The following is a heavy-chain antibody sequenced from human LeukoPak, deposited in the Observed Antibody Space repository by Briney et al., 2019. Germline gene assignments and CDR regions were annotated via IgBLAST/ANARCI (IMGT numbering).Heavy chain of an antibody. CDR1: GFKFDDYA. D-gene: IGHD6-13*01. CDR2: IIWNSDII. Sequence: GGSLRLSCAASGFKFDDYAMHWVRQAPGKGLEWVSGIIWNSDIIGYADSVKGRFTISRDNAKNSLYLQMNSLRAEDTALYYCARDSAAGLDYWGQGTLVTVSS. J-gene: IGHJ4*02. CDR3: ARDSAAGLDY. V-gene: IGHV3-9*01.